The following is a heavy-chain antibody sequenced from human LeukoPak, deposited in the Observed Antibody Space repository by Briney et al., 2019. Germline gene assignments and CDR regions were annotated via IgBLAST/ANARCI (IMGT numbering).Heavy chain of an antibody. CDR3: ARESSSSEFDY. CDR1: EVTFSTYE. CDR2: ISSRGGTI. V-gene: IGHV3-48*03. J-gene: IGHJ4*02. Sequence: PGGSLRLSCAGTEVTFSTYEMNWVRQTPGKGLEWVSYISSRGGTIYYADSVKGRFTISRDNAKNSLYLQMNSLRAEDTAVYYCARESSSSEFDYWGQGTLVTVSP. D-gene: IGHD6-6*01.